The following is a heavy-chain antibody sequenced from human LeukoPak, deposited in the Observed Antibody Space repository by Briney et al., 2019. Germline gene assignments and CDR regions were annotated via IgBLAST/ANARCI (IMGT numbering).Heavy chain of an antibody. V-gene: IGHV3-48*04. CDR2: ISDISSTL. Sequence: GGSLRLSCAAFGFTFSSYSMNWVRQAPGKGLEWVSYISDISSTLYYADSVKGRFTISRDNAKNSLYLQMNSLRAEDTAVYYCARDVTMVRGVTGWYFDYWGQGTLVTVSS. CDR1: GFTFSSYS. J-gene: IGHJ4*02. CDR3: ARDVTMVRGVTGWYFDY. D-gene: IGHD3-10*01.